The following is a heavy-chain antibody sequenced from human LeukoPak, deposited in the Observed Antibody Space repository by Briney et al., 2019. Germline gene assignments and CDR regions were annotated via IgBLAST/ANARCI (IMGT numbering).Heavy chain of an antibody. Sequence: SETLSLTCTVSGGSISSSSYYWGWIRQPPGKGLEWIGSIYYSGSTYYNPSLKSRVTISVDTSKNQFSLKLSSVTAADTAAYYCARQGRGRGLFDYWGQGTLVTVSS. CDR1: GGSISSSSYY. J-gene: IGHJ4*02. V-gene: IGHV4-39*01. D-gene: IGHD3-16*01. CDR3: ARQGRGRGLFDY. CDR2: IYYSGST.